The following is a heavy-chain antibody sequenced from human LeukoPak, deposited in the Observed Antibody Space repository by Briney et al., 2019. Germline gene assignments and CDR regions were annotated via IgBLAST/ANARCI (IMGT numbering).Heavy chain of an antibody. D-gene: IGHD3-3*01. CDR1: GFTFSGYA. Sequence: GGSLRLSCAASGFTFSGYAMHWVRQAPGKGLEWVAVISYDGSNKYYADSVKGRFTISRDNSKNTLYLQMNSLRAEDTAVYYCARDRGVYYDFWSGYLGTYYYYGMDVWGQGTTVTVSS. J-gene: IGHJ6*02. CDR2: ISYDGSNK. CDR3: ARDRGVYYDFWSGYLGTYYYYGMDV. V-gene: IGHV3-30*04.